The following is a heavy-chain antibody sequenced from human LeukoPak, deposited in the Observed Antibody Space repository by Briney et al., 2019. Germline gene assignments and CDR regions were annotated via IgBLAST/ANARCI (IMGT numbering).Heavy chain of an antibody. CDR2: ISDRGDNT. CDR3: AKVSSSSWYGPFDY. CDR1: GFTISSNA. D-gene: IGHD6-13*01. Sequence: GGSLRLSCAAFGFTISSNAMSWVRQTPGKGLEWVSTISDRGDNTYYADSVKGRFTISRDNSKNTLHLHMNSLRAEDTAVYYCAKVSSSSWYGPFDYWGQGTLVTVSS. J-gene: IGHJ4*02. V-gene: IGHV3-23*01.